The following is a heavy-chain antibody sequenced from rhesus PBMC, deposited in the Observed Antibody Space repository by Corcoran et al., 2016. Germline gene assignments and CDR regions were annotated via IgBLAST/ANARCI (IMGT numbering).Heavy chain of an antibody. D-gene: IGHD5-36*02. Sequence: QVKLQQWGEGLVKPSETLSLTCAVYGGSISGYYYWSWIRQPPGKGLEWIGYIYGNSASTNYNPSLKKRVTMSKDTSKNQFALKLSSGTAADTAVYYCARGSSYSYYGLDSWGQGVVVTVSS. J-gene: IGHJ6*01. CDR3: ARGSSYSYYGLDS. CDR2: IYGNSAST. CDR1: GGSISGYYY. V-gene: IGHV4-73*01.